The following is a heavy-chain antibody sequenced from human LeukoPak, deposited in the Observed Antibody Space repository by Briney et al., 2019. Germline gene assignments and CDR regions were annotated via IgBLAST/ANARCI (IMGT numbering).Heavy chain of an antibody. D-gene: IGHD4-17*01. V-gene: IGHV4-34*01. Sequence: NPSETLSLTCAVYGGSFSGYYWSWIRQPPGKGLEWIGEINHSGSTNYNPSLKSRVTVSEDTSKNRFSLKVRSVTPADTAVYYCARASHDYGDYSHFDYWGQGTLVTVSS. CDR3: ARASHDYGDYSHFDY. CDR1: GGSFSGYY. CDR2: INHSGST. J-gene: IGHJ4*02.